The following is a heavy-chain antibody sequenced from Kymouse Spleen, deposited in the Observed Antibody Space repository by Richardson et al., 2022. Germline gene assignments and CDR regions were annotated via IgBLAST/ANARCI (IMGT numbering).Heavy chain of an antibody. CDR1: GYTLTELS. V-gene: IGHV1-24*d01. CDR3: ATDRGYYYGSGSYYYYYYGMDV. Sequence: QVQLVQSGAEVKKPGASVKVSCKVSGYTLTELSMHWVRQAPGKGLEWMGGFDPEDGETIYAQKFQGRVTMTEDTSTDTAYMDLSSLRSEDTAVYYCATDRGYYYGSGSYYYYYYGMDVWGQGTTVTVSS. J-gene: IGHJ6*02. D-gene: IGHD3-10*01. CDR2: FDPEDGET.